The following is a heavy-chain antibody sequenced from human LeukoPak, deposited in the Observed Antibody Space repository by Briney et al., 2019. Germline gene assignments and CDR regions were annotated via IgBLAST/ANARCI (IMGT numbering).Heavy chain of an antibody. CDR3: ARDPITMVRTKPNWFDP. CDR2: IYYSGST. V-gene: IGHV4-39*07. Sequence: SETLSLTCTVSGGSISSSSYYWGWIRQPPGKGLEWIGSIYYSGSTYYNPSLKSRVTISVDTSKNQFSLKLSSVTAADTAAYYCARDPITMVRTKPNWFDPWGQGTRVTVSS. J-gene: IGHJ5*02. CDR1: GGSISSSSYY. D-gene: IGHD3-10*01.